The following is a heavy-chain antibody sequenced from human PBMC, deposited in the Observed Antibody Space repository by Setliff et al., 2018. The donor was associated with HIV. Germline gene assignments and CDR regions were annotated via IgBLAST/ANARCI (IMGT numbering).Heavy chain of an antibody. J-gene: IGHJ5*02. CDR3: ARGKGRYCSGGSCYPNNWFDP. D-gene: IGHD2-15*01. Sequence: ASVKVSCKASEYTFTDYFIHWVRQATGQGLEWMGWMNPNSGNTGYAQKFQGRVTMTRNTSISTAYMELSSLRSEDTAVYYCARGKGRYCSGGSCYPNNWFDPWGQGTLVTVSS. V-gene: IGHV1-8*02. CDR2: MNPNSGNT. CDR1: EYTFTDYF.